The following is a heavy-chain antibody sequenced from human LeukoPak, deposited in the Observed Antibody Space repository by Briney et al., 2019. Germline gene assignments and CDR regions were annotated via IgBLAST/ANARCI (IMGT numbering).Heavy chain of an antibody. CDR3: ARDRSVVVPAATVDY. Sequence: ASVKVSCEASGYTFTGYYMHWVRQAPGQGLEWMGWINPNSGGTNYAQKFQGRVTMTRDTSISTAYMELSRLRSDDTAVYYCARDRSVVVPAATVDYWGQGTLVTVSS. D-gene: IGHD2-2*01. J-gene: IGHJ4*02. CDR1: GYTFTGYY. V-gene: IGHV1-2*02. CDR2: INPNSGGT.